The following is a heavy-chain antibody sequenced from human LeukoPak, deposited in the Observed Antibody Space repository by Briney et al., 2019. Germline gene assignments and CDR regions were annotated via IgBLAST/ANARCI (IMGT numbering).Heavy chain of an antibody. J-gene: IGHJ6*03. Sequence: ASAKVSCKASGYTFTGYYMHWVRQAPGQGLEWMGWINPNSGGTNYAQKFQGRVTMTRDTSISTAYMELSRLRSDDTAVYYCARGDYDILTGYMDVWGKGTTVTISS. V-gene: IGHV1-2*02. CDR2: INPNSGGT. CDR3: ARGDYDILTGYMDV. CDR1: GYTFTGYY. D-gene: IGHD3-9*01.